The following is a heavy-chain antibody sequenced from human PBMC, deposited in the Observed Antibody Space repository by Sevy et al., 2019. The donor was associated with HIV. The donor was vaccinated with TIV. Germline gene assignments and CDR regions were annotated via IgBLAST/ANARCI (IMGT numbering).Heavy chain of an antibody. V-gene: IGHV1-2*02. CDR3: ARDRVFNSGSYHYSRHDP. CDR1: GYTFTGYY. D-gene: IGHD1-26*01. Sequence: ASVKVSCKASGYTFTGYYMHWVRQAPGQGLEWMGWINPNSGGTNYAQKFQGRVTMTRDTSISTAYMELSRLRSDDTAVYYCARDRVFNSGSYHYSRHDPWGQGTLVTVSS. CDR2: INPNSGGT. J-gene: IGHJ5*02.